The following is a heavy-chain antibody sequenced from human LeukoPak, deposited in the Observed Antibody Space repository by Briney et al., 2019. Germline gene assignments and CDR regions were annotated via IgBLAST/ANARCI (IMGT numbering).Heavy chain of an antibody. CDR3: ARAISSGYDGDFDY. D-gene: IGHD5-12*01. J-gene: IGHJ4*02. CDR2: INSDGSST. V-gene: IGHV3-74*01. CDR1: GFTFSSYW. Sequence: GGSLGLSCAASGFTFSSYWMHWVRQAPGKGLVWVSRINSDGSSTSYADSVKGRFTISRDNAKNTLYLQMNSLRAEDTAVYYCARAISSGYDGDFDYWGQGTLVTVSS.